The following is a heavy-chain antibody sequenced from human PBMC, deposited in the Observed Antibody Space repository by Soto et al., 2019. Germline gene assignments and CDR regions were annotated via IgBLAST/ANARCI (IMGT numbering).Heavy chain of an antibody. V-gene: IGHV4-59*01. D-gene: IGHD4-17*01. CDR1: GGSISSYY. J-gene: IGHJ5*02. CDR3: ARDDYGDYDGNWFDP. CDR2: IYYSGST. Sequence: SETLSLTCTVSGGSISSYYWSWIRQPPGKGLEWIGYIYYSGSTNYNPSLKSRVTISVDTSKNQFSLKLSSVTAADTAVYYCARDDYGDYDGNWFDPWGQGTLVTVSS.